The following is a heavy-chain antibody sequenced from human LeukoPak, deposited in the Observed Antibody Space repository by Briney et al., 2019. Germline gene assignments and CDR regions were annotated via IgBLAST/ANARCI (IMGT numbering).Heavy chain of an antibody. D-gene: IGHD3-10*01. Sequence: SGGTLRLSCAASGYNFSCCGMTWVRQAPGKGLEWVSGISARAYATYYADSVKGRFTISRDNSRNTLYLQMDNLRAEDTAIYFCAKVPPSGSYCPTNWGQRTLVAVSS. CDR2: ISARAYAT. CDR3: AKVPPSGSYCPTN. V-gene: IGHV3-23*01. J-gene: IGHJ4*02. CDR1: GYNFSCCG.